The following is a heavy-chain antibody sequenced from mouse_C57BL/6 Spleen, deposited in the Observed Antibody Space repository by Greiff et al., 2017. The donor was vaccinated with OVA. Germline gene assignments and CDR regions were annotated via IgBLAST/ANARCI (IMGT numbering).Heavy chain of an antibody. Sequence: QVQLQQPGAELVRPGSSVKLSCKASGYTFTSYWMHWVKQRPIQGLAWIGNIDPSDSETHYNQKFKDKATLTVDKSSSTAYMQLSSLTSEDSAVYYCARWDDGYSIWYFDVWGTGTTVTVSS. CDR3: ARWDDGYSIWYFDV. CDR1: GYTFTSYW. CDR2: IDPSDSET. D-gene: IGHD2-3*01. J-gene: IGHJ1*03. V-gene: IGHV1-52*01.